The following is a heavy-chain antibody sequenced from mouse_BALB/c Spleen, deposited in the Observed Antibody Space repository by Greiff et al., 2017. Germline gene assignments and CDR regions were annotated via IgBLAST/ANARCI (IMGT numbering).Heavy chain of an antibody. J-gene: IGHJ2*01. CDR1: GFSLTSYG. D-gene: IGHD1-2*01. V-gene: IGHV2-9*02. CDR2: IWAGGST. Sequence: VQLQQSGPGLVAPSQSLSITCTVSGFSLTSYGVHWVRQPPGKGLEWLGVIWAGGSTNYNSALMSRLSISKDNSKSQVFLKMNSLQTDDTAMYYCARGITTAIYYFDYWGQGTTLTVSS. CDR3: ARGITTAIYYFDY.